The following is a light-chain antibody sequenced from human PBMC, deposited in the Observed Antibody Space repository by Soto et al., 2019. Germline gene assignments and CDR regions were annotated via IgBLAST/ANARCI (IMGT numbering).Light chain of an antibody. Sequence: DIVLTQSPLSLPVTRGEPASISCKSSQSLLHRNGNNYLDWYVQKPGQSPQLLIYLASNRGSGVPDRLSGSGSGTEFTLKISRVEAEDVGVYYCMQALQTPSITVGQGTRLEIK. CDR2: LAS. J-gene: IGKJ5*01. V-gene: IGKV2-28*01. CDR3: MQALQTPSIT. CDR1: QSLLHRNGNNY.